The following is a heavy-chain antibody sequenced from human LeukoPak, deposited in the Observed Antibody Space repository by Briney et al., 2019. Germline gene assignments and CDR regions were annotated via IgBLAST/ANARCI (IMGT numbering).Heavy chain of an antibody. V-gene: IGHV3-23*01. CDR1: GFTFSSYG. J-gene: IGHJ5*02. Sequence: PGGSLRLSCAAAGFTFSSYGMSAVRQGPGKGVEWGSAISGIGGSTYYADSVKGRFTISRDNSKTTLYLQMNSLRAEDTAVYYCAKDSVSGDGPRPNFYWFDPWGQGTLVTVSS. CDR2: ISGIGGST. D-gene: IGHD5-24*01. CDR3: AKDSVSGDGPRPNFYWFDP.